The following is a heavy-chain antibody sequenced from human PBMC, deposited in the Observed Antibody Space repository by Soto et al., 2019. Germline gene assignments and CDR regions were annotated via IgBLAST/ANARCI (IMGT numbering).Heavy chain of an antibody. D-gene: IGHD3-3*01. J-gene: IGHJ6*03. CDR3: ARAKGNIRFWSGYSTSNYYYYYMDV. V-gene: IGHV3-66*01. CDR2: IYSGGST. CDR1: GFTVSSNY. Sequence: PGGSLRLSCAASGFTVSSNYMSWVRQAPGKGLEWVSVIYSGGSTYYADSVKGRFTISRDNSKNTLYLQMNSLRAEDTAVYYCARAKGNIRFWSGYSTSNYYYYYMDVWGKGTTVTVSS.